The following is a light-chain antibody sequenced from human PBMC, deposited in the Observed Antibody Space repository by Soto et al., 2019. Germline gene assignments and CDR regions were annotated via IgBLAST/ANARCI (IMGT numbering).Light chain of an antibody. CDR1: QGISSY. J-gene: IGKJ1*01. Sequence: DIQLTQSPSFLSASVGDRVTITCRASQGISSYLAWYQQKPGKAPKLLIYAASTLQSGVPSRFSGSGSGTEFNLTISSLQPEDFATYYCQQLNSYTWTFGQGTKVDIK. CDR3: QQLNSYTWT. CDR2: AAS. V-gene: IGKV1-9*01.